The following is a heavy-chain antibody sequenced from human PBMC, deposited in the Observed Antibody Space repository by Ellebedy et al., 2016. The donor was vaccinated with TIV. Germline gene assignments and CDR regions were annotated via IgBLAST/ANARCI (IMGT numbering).Heavy chain of an antibody. CDR2: FSNRDRT. CDR3: ATFNQYYTYLGV. Sequence: SETLSLXXTVSGDSTSSSSDYWVWIRQPPGKGLEWTWTFSNRDRTYYNPSLKSRVFILVDASKNQFFLKLTSVTAADTAVYYCATFNQYYTYLGVWGKGTTVTVSS. J-gene: IGHJ6*03. CDR1: GDSTSSSSDY. V-gene: IGHV4-39*01. D-gene: IGHD1-14*01.